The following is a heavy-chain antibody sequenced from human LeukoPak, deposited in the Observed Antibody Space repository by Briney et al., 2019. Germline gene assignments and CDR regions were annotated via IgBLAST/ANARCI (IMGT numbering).Heavy chain of an antibody. J-gene: IGHJ6*03. CDR3: AGYYGTGGYYMDV. D-gene: IGHD2/OR15-2a*01. Sequence: KPSETLSLTCSVSGGSISSSSYFWGWIRQPPGKGLEWIGSIYYSGSTYYNPSLKSRVTISVDTSKNQFSLKLSSVTAADTAVYYCAGYYGTGGYYMDVWGKGTTVTVSS. CDR2: IYYSGST. CDR1: GGSISSSSYF. V-gene: IGHV4-39*01.